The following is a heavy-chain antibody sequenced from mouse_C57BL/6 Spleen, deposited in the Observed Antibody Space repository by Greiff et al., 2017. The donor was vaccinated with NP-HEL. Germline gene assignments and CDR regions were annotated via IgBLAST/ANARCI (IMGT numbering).Heavy chain of an antibody. CDR3: TRDYGSSYNYAMDY. CDR1: GFTFSSYA. Sequence: EVKVVESGEGLVKPGGSLKLSCAASGFTFSSYAMSWVRQTPEKRLEWVAYISSGGDYIYYADTVKGRFTISRDNARNTLYLQMSSLKSEDTAMYYCTRDYGSSYNYAMDYWGQGTSVTVSS. V-gene: IGHV5-9-1*02. J-gene: IGHJ4*01. D-gene: IGHD1-1*01. CDR2: ISSGGDYI.